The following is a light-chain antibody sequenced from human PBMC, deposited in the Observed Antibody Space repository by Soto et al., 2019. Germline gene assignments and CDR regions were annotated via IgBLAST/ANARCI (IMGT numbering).Light chain of an antibody. CDR1: QGISND. CDR3: QNYNSAPWT. Sequence: DIQMTQSPSSLSASVGDRVTITCRASQGISNDLAWYQQKPGKVPKVLIYGASALHSGVPSRFSGSGSGTDFTLTISSLQPEDVATYYCQNYNSAPWTFGQGTKVEIK. J-gene: IGKJ1*01. V-gene: IGKV1-27*01. CDR2: GAS.